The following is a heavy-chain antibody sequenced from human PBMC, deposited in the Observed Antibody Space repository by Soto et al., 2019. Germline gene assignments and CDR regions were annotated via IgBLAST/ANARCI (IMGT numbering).Heavy chain of an antibody. J-gene: IGHJ4*02. Sequence: GGSLRLPCASSAFTFSDYYMNWIRPAPGKGPEWGSEISTNGLYTKNADTVRGRFTISRDNGKNSLYLQMNSLRDEDTAVYYCVRANRWVQMWSSFDNWGRGTLVTVS. CDR2: ISTNGLYT. CDR1: AFTFSDYY. D-gene: IGHD2-21*01. V-gene: IGHV3-11*06. CDR3: VRANRWVQMWSSFDN.